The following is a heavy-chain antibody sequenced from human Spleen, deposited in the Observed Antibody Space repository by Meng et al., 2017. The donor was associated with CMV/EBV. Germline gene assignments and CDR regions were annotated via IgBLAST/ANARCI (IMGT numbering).Heavy chain of an antibody. CDR3: AALNCSSTSCYNYFDY. D-gene: IGHD2-2*02. V-gene: IGHV4-31*02. CDR2: VLHSGST. CDR1: GSLSSGGFY. Sequence: GSLSSGGFYCSCIRQLPGKGLEWIGYVLHSGSTYYNPSLRSRVIISVDTSKKHFSLTLASVTAADTALYYCAALNCSSTSCYNYFDYWGQGALVTVSS. J-gene: IGHJ4*02.